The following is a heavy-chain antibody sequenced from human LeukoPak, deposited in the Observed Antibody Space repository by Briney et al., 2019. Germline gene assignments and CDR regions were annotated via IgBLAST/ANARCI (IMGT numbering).Heavy chain of an antibody. V-gene: IGHV4-34*01. D-gene: IGHD3-10*02. CDR1: GGSFSGYY. Sequence: SETLSLTCAVYGGSFSGYYWSWIRQPTGKGLEWIGEINHSGSTNYNPSLKSRVTISVDTSKNQFSLKLSSVTAADTAVYYCASPLGYYGRGWGKGTTVTVSS. J-gene: IGHJ6*04. CDR3: ASPLGYYGRG. CDR2: INHSGST.